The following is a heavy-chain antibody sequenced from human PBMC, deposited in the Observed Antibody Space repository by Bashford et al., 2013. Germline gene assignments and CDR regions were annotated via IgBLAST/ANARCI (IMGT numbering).Heavy chain of an antibody. J-gene: IGHJ6*02. CDR3: ARGQSNWDGFYFGLDV. Sequence: ASVKVSCKASGYTFTGYYMHWVRQAPGQGLEWMGWINPNSGGTNYAQKFQGRVTMTRDTSISTAYMELSSLRSEDTAVYYCARGQSNWDGFYFGLDVWGQGTTVTVSS. CDR2: INPNSGGT. V-gene: IGHV1-2*02. D-gene: IGHD1-1*01. CDR1: GYTFTGYY.